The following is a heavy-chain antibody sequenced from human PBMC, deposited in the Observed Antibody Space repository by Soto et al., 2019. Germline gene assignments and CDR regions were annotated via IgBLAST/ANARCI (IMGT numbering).Heavy chain of an antibody. D-gene: IGHD3-22*01. J-gene: IGHJ4*02. CDR3: ARGPPDYYDSSDYSYYFDY. CDR2: IYYSGST. CDR1: GGSISSGGYY. V-gene: IGHV4-31*03. Sequence: PSETLSLTCTVSGGSISSGGYYWSWIRQHPGKGLEWIGYIYYSGSTYYNPSLKSRVTISVDTSKNQFSLKLSSVTAADTAVYYCARGPPDYYDSSDYSYYFDYWGQGTLVTVSS.